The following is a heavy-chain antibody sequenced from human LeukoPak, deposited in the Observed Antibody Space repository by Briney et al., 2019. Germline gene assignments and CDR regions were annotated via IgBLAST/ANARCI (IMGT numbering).Heavy chain of an antibody. CDR2: IYYSGST. CDR1: GGSFSGHY. Sequence: PSETLSLTCAVYGGSFSGHYWSWIRQPPGKGLEWIGYIYYSGSTNYNPSLKSRVTISVDTSKNQFSLKLSSVTAADTAVYYCARGWDSSGWNNYYYYYMDVWGKGTTVTVSS. J-gene: IGHJ6*03. V-gene: IGHV4-59*11. CDR3: ARGWDSSGWNNYYYYYMDV. D-gene: IGHD6-19*01.